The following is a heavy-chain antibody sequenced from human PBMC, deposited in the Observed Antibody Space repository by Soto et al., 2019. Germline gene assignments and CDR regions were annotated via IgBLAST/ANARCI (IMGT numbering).Heavy chain of an antibody. Sequence: QVQLVESGGGVVQPGMSLRLSCETSGFPFSSYKMHWVRQAPGKGLEYTTAISFDSTRINYAESVKGRFTISRDNSKNMVYLQMNSVRAEDTGLYYCAGDLSGGGLDFWGSGTLVTVSS. CDR2: ISFDSTRI. D-gene: IGHD3-10*01. CDR1: GFPFSSYK. J-gene: IGHJ2*01. CDR3: AGDLSGGGLDF. V-gene: IGHV3-30*03.